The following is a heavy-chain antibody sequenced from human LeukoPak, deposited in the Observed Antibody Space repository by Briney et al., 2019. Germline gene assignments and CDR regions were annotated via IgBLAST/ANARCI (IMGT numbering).Heavy chain of an antibody. CDR2: INPNSGGT. D-gene: IGHD3-9*01. J-gene: IGHJ4*02. CDR3: ARGGNDILTGYYSDWVYYFDY. CDR1: GYTFTGYY. Sequence: ASVKVSCKASGYTFTGYYMHWVRQAPGQGLEWMGWINPNSGGTNYAQKFQGRVTMTRDTSISTAYLQWSSLKASDTAMYYCARGGNDILTGYYSDWVYYFDYWGQGTLVTVSS. V-gene: IGHV1-2*02.